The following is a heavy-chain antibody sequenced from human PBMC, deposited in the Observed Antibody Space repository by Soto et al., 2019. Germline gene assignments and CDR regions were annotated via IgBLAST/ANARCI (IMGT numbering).Heavy chain of an antibody. J-gene: IGHJ4*02. D-gene: IGHD3-9*01. CDR3: ARGDKYIGDY. CDR1: GFTFGGYW. V-gene: IGHV3-7*05. Sequence: EVQLVESGGGLVQPGGSLRLSCAASGFTFGGYWMSWVRQAPGKGLEWVANINQDGSETYYVDSVKGRFTISRDNAKNSLYLQMNSPRAEDTAVYYCARGDKYIGDYWGQGTLVTVSS. CDR2: INQDGSET.